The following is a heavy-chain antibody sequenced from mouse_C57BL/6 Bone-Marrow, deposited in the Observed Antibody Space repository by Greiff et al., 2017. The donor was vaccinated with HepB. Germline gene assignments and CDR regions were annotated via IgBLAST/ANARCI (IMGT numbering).Heavy chain of an antibody. CDR1: GYTFTSYG. D-gene: IGHD2-4*01. J-gene: IGHJ4*01. CDR3: ARGLREAMDY. CDR2: IYPRSGNT. Sequence: QVHVKQSGAELARPGASVKLSCKASGYTFTSYGISWVKQRTGQGLEWIGEIYPRSGNTYYNEKFKGKAPLTADKSSSTAYMELRSLTSEDSAVYFCARGLREAMDYWGQGTSVTVSS. V-gene: IGHV1-81*01.